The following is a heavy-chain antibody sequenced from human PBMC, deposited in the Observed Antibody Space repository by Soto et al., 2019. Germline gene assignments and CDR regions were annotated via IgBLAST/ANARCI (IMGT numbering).Heavy chain of an antibody. J-gene: IGHJ3*02. CDR3: AYAGGDDAFDI. V-gene: IGHV3-11*04. Sequence: GGSLRLSCAASGFTFSDYYMSWIRQAPGKGLEWVSYISSSGSTIYYADSVRGRFTISRDNSKNTLYLQMNSLRAEDTAVYYCAYAGGDDAFDIWGQGTMVTVSS. D-gene: IGHD3-16*01. CDR2: ISSSGSTI. CDR1: GFTFSDYY.